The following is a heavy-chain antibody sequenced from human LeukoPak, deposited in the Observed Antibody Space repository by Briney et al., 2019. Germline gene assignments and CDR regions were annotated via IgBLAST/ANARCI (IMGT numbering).Heavy chain of an antibody. D-gene: IGHD6-13*01. CDR2: ISSSSSYI. Sequence: TGGSLRLSCAASGFTFSSYSMNWVRQAPGKGLEWVSSISSSSSYIYYADSVKGRFTISRDNAKNSLYLQMNSLRAEDTAVYYCARDLKQQLVRDYYYMDVWGKGTTVTVSS. V-gene: IGHV3-21*01. CDR3: ARDLKQQLVRDYYYMDV. CDR1: GFTFSSYS. J-gene: IGHJ6*03.